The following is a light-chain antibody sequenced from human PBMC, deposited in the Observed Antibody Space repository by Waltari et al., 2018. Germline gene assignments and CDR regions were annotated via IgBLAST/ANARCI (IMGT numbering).Light chain of an antibody. CDR2: DVS. CDR1: NIGSKS. CDR3: QVWDRSSDYV. J-gene: IGLJ1*01. V-gene: IGLV3-21*02. Sequence: SYVLTQPPSVSVAPGQSAPVTCGGDNIGSKSVHWYQQKPGQAPVLVVYDVSDRPSGIPERFSGSNSGNTATLTISRVEAGDEADYYCQVWDRSSDYVFGSGTKVTVL.